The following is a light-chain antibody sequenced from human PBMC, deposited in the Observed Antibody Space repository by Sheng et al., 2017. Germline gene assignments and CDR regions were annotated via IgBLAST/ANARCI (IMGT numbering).Light chain of an antibody. V-gene: IGLV2-18*02. CDR2: EVN. Sequence: QSALTQTPSVSGSPGQSVTISCTGTSSDVGNYNRVSWYQQPPGTAPKLMIYEVNNRPSGVPDRFSGSKSGNTASLTISGLQAEDEADYYCTSYTISGSYVFGSGTKVTVL. CDR3: TSYTISGSYV. CDR1: SSDVGNYNR. J-gene: IGLJ1*01.